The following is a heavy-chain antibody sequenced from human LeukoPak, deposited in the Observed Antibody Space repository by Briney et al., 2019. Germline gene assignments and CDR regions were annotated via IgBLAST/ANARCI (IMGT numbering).Heavy chain of an antibody. V-gene: IGHV3-15*01. Sequence: GGSLRLSCAASGFTFTNAWMNWVRQAPGKGLAWVGRIKSKGDGETTDYAAPVKGRFTMSRDDSKATLYLQMNYLEAEDTAVYYCTADLGLTMIRGVIVSWGQGALVTVSS. D-gene: IGHD3-10*01. CDR2: IKSKGDGETT. J-gene: IGHJ4*02. CDR1: GFTFTNAW. CDR3: TADLGLTMIRGVIVS.